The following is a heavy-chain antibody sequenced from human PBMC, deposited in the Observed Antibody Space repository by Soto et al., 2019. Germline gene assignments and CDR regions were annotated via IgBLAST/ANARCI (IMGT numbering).Heavy chain of an antibody. Sequence: QVQLQESGPGLVKPSQTLSLTCTVSGGSISSGGYYWSWIRQHPGKGLEWIGYIYYSGSTYYNPSLKSRVTISVDTTKNQFSLKLSSVTAADTAVYYCASLWSGYYGGDDAFDIWGQGTMDTVSS. J-gene: IGHJ3*02. CDR2: IYYSGST. D-gene: IGHD3-3*01. CDR3: ASLWSGYYGGDDAFDI. CDR1: GGSISSGGYY. V-gene: IGHV4-31*03.